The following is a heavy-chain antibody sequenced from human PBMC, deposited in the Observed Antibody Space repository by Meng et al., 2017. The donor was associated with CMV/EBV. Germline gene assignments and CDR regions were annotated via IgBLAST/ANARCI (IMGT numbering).Heavy chain of an antibody. CDR1: GFIFNNYH. V-gene: IGHV3-48*04. D-gene: IGHD3-9*01. J-gene: IGHJ4*02. Sequence: GGFLRLSCASSGFIFNNYHMNWVRQAPGKGLEWVSFISDSGTAKYYGDSVKGRFTISRDNAKNSLYLQMNSLRAEDTAVYYCARSYCTTTRSRCNVALRYFDWLPDYWGQGTLVTVSS. CDR3: ARSYCTTTRSRCNVALRYFDWLPDY. CDR2: ISDSGTAK.